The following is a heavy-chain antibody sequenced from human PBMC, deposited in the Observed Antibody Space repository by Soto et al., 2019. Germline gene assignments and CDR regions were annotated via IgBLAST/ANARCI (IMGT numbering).Heavy chain of an antibody. CDR1: GGSLTGYY. CDR3: ARGQEGIVATH. D-gene: IGHD5-12*01. V-gene: IGHV4-34*01. Sequence: QVQLQQWGAGLLKPSETLSLTCTVNGGSLTGYYWSWIRQPPGKGLEWIGEVKDGGSTNYSPSLRGLASISAATSKHPFSLRLNSVTAADTAVYFCARGQEGIVATHWDQGALVTVSS. CDR2: VKDGGST. J-gene: IGHJ4*02.